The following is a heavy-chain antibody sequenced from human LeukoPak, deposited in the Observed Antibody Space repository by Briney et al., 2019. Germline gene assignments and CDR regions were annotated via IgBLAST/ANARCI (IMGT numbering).Heavy chain of an antibody. D-gene: IGHD6-13*01. Sequence: GESLKISCKGSGYSFTSYWIGWVRQMPGNGLEWMEIIYPGDSDTRYSPSFQGQVTISADKSISTAYLQWSSLKASDTAMYYCARTTAAADSIASDYWGQGTLVTVSS. CDR3: ARTTAAADSIASDY. CDR1: GYSFTSYW. CDR2: IYPGDSDT. V-gene: IGHV5-51*01. J-gene: IGHJ4*02.